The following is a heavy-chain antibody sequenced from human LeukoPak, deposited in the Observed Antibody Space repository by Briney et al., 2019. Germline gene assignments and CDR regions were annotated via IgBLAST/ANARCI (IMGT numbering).Heavy chain of an antibody. J-gene: IGHJ4*02. CDR3: ARDRSGSGSNYFDY. CDR1: GYTFTAYY. V-gene: IGHV1-2*02. D-gene: IGHD3-10*01. Sequence: ASVKVSCRASGYTFTAYYIHWVRQAPGQGLEWVGWINPNSGGTNYAQKFQGRVTMTRDTSISTAYMELNILRPDDTAVYYCARDRSGSGSNYFDYWGQGTLVTVSS. CDR2: INPNSGGT.